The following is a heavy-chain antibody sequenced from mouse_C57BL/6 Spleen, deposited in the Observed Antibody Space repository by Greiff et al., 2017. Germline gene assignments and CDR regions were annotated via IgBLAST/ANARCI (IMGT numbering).Heavy chain of an antibody. CDR3: TREVIYDGYFYYFDY. CDR1: GYTFTSYW. Sequence: EVQVVESGTVLARPGASVKMSCKTSGYTFTSYWMHWVKQRPGQGLEWIGAIYPGNSDTSYNQKFKGKAKLTAVTSASTAYMELSSLTNEDSAVYYCTREVIYDGYFYYFDYWGQGTTLTVSS. J-gene: IGHJ2*01. D-gene: IGHD2-3*01. V-gene: IGHV1-5*01. CDR2: IYPGNSDT.